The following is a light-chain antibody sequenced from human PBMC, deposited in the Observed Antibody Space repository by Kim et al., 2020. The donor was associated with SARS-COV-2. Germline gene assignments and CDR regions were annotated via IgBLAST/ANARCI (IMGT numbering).Light chain of an antibody. Sequence: VMTQSPVTLSLSPGERATLFCRASHSVSTNLAWYHQKPGQAPRLLIYGASTRATGIPARISGSGSGIDFTLTNTSRQSEDVGVYYCQLYDTWLPYTCGQASKLE. CDR1: HSVSTN. CDR2: GAS. V-gene: IGKV3-15*01. J-gene: IGKJ2*01. CDR3: QLYDTWLPYT.